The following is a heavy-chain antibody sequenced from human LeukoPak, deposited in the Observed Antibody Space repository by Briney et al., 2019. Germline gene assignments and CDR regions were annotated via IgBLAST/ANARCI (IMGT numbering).Heavy chain of an antibody. CDR2: ITSSSSII. J-gene: IGHJ4*02. CDR3: ARVGLWHYPVDS. CDR1: GFTFSSYS. V-gene: IGHV3-48*01. D-gene: IGHD1-7*01. Sequence: GGSLRLSCAASGFTFSSYSMNWVRQAPGKGLEWVSYITSSSSIIYYGDSVKGRLTVSRDNAESSLYLQMNSLRAEDTAVYYCARVGLWHYPVDSWGQGTLVTVSS.